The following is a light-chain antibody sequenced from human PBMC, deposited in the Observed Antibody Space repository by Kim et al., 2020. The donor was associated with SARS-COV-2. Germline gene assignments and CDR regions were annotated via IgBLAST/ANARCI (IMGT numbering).Light chain of an antibody. CDR3: QSYDSSNWV. CDR1: SGSIASNY. CDR2: EDN. V-gene: IGLV6-57*03. J-gene: IGLJ3*02. Sequence: GETVTIPCARSSGSIASNYVQWYQQRPGSAPTTVIYEDNQRPSGVPDRFSGSIDSSSNSASLTISGLKTEDEADYYCQSYDSSNWVFGGGTQQTVL.